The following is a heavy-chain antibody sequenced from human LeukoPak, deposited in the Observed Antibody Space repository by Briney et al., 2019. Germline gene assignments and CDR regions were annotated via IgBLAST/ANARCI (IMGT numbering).Heavy chain of an antibody. Sequence: KPSETLSLTCTVSGGSIRSSSYYWGWIRQPPGKGLEWIGSIYYSGSTYYNPSLKSRVTISVDTSKNQFSLKLSSVTAADTAVYYCARQGYSSSWYYFDYWGQGTLVTVSS. J-gene: IGHJ4*02. CDR2: IYYSGST. CDR1: GGSIRSSSYY. D-gene: IGHD6-13*01. CDR3: ARQGYSSSWYYFDY. V-gene: IGHV4-39*01.